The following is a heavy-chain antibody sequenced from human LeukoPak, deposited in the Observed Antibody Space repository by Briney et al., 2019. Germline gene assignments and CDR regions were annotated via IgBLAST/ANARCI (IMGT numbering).Heavy chain of an antibody. V-gene: IGHV3-21*01. J-gene: IGHJ3*02. Sequence: PGGSLRLSCAASGFTFSSYSMNWVRQAPGKGLEWVSSISSSSSYIYYADSVKGRFTISRDNAKNSLYLQMNSLRAGDTAVYYCASLGDKDAFDIWGQGTMVTVSS. CDR3: ASLGDKDAFDI. CDR2: ISSSSSYI. D-gene: IGHD2-21*02. CDR1: GFTFSSYS.